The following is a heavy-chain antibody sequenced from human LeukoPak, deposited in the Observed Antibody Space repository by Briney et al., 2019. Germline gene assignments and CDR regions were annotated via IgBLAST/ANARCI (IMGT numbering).Heavy chain of an antibody. CDR3: AREVRRFGDSST. V-gene: IGHV3-33*01. CDR2: IWYDGSNK. Sequence: GGSLRLSCAASGFTFSSYGMHWVRQAPGKGLEWVAVIWYDGSNKYYADSVKGRFTISRDNSKNTLYLQMNSLRAEDTAVYYCAREVRRFGDSSTWGQGTLVTVSS. D-gene: IGHD6-13*01. J-gene: IGHJ5*02. CDR1: GFTFSSYG.